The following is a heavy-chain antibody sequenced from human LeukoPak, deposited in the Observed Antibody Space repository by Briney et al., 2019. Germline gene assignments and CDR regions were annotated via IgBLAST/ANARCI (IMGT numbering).Heavy chain of an antibody. CDR1: RYTFTSYD. D-gene: IGHD1-26*01. J-gene: IGHJ4*02. CDR2: MNPNSGNT. V-gene: IGHV1-8*03. Sequence: ASVKVSCKASRYTFTSYDINWVRQATGQGLEWMGWMNPNSGNTGYAQKFQGRVTITRNTSMSTAYMELSSLRSEDTAVYYCAREPPYSGSYEGDYWGQGTLVTVSS. CDR3: AREPPYSGSYEGDY.